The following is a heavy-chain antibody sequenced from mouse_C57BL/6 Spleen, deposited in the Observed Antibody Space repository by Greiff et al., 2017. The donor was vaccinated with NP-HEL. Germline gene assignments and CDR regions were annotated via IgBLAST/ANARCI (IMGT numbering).Heavy chain of an antibody. Sequence: EVQLQQSGPGLVKPSQSLSLTCSVTGYSITSGYYWNWIRQFPGNKLEWMGYISYDGSNNYNPSLKNRISITRDTSKNQCFLKLNSVTTEDTATYYCARNWDDWYFDVWGTGTTVTVSS. CDR2: ISYDGSN. V-gene: IGHV3-6*01. CDR1: GYSITSGYY. J-gene: IGHJ1*03. CDR3: ARNWDDWYFDV. D-gene: IGHD4-1*01.